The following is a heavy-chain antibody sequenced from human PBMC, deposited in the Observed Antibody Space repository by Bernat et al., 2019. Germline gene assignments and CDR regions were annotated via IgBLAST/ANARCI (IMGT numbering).Heavy chain of an antibody. CDR1: GGSISSSSYY. V-gene: IGHV4-39*01. Sequence: QLQLQESGPGLVKPSETLSLTCTVSGGSISSSSYYWGWIRQPPGKGLEWIGTIYYSGTTYYNPSLKSRVTISVDTSKNQFSLKLSFVNAADTAGYYCARRIAGTARQNAFDIWGQGTMVTVSS. J-gene: IGHJ3*02. D-gene: IGHD1-20*01. CDR2: IYYSGTT. CDR3: ARRIAGTARQNAFDI.